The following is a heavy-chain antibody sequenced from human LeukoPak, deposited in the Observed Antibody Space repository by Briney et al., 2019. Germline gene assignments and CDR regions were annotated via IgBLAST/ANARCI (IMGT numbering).Heavy chain of an antibody. J-gene: IGHJ6*03. Sequence: ASVNVSCKASGYTFTSYYMHWVRQAPGQGLEWMGIINPSGGSTSYAQKFQGRVTMTRDTSTSTVYMELSSLRSEDTAVYYCARVGDIVVVPAAINYYMDVWGKGTTVTVSS. CDR1: GYTFTSYY. D-gene: IGHD2-2*01. CDR3: ARVGDIVVVPAAINYYMDV. CDR2: INPSGGST. V-gene: IGHV1-46*01.